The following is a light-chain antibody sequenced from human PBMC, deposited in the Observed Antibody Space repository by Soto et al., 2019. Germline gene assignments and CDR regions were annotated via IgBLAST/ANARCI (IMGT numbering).Light chain of an antibody. CDR1: QGIRSW. J-gene: IGKJ5*01. Sequence: DIQMTQSPSSVSASLGDRVTITCRASQGIRSWLAWYQQKPGTAPKLLIYAACTLQSGVTSRFSGSGSGTDFSLTISSLQPDDFATYYCQQANSFPITFGQGTRLEIK. CDR3: QQANSFPIT. V-gene: IGKV1-12*01. CDR2: AAC.